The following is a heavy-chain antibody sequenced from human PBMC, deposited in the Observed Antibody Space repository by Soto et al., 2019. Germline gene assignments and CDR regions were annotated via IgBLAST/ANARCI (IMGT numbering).Heavy chain of an antibody. CDR3: AIIPGYDSRGYYYGMDV. CDR2: IYHSGCT. D-gene: IGHD3-22*01. CDR1: GGSISSGGYY. J-gene: IGHJ6*02. Sequence: LSLTCTVSGGSISSGGYYWSWIRQHPGKGLEWIGEIYHSGCTNYNPSLKSRVTISVDKSKNQFSLKLSSVTAADTAVYYCAIIPGYDSRGYYYGMDVWGQGTTVTVSS. V-gene: IGHV4-31*09.